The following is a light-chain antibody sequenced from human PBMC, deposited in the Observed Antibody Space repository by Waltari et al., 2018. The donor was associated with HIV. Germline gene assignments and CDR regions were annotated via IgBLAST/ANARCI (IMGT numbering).Light chain of an antibody. CDR3: QQYYCTPYT. Sequence: DIAMTQSPDSLTVFLGESATINCKPSQSVLYSSNNKNYFAGYQQKAGQPPKLLSYWASTRESGVPDRFSASGSGADFSLTISSLQAEDVAVYYCQQYYCTPYTFGQGTKLEIK. V-gene: IGKV4-1*01. CDR2: WAS. J-gene: IGKJ2*01. CDR1: QSVLYSSNNKNY.